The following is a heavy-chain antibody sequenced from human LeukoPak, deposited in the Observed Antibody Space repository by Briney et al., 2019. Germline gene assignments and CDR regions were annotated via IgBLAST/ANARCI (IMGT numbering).Heavy chain of an antibody. CDR1: GFTFPSYW. D-gene: IGHD2-2*01. J-gene: IGHJ4*02. CDR2: IKQDGSEK. V-gene: IGHV3-7*01. Sequence: GGSLRLSCAASGFTFPSYWMSWVRQAPGKGLEWVANIKQDGSEKYYVDSVKGRFTISRDNAKNSLYLQMNSLRAEDTAVYYCARRYCSSTSCSLDYWGQGTLVTVSS. CDR3: ARRYCSSTSCSLDY.